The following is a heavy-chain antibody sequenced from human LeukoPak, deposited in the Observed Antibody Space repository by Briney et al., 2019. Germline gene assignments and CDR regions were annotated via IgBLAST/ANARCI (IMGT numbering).Heavy chain of an antibody. J-gene: IGHJ6*03. CDR1: GFTFSSYA. Sequence: GGSLRLSCAASGFTFSSYAMSWVCQTPGKGLEWVSAVSATGDSTYYADSVKGRFTISRDNSKNTLFLQMNSLRAEDTAVYYCAKSGAFWSGYRSDYYYYMDVWGKGATVTVSS. V-gene: IGHV3-23*01. D-gene: IGHD3-3*01. CDR3: AKSGAFWSGYRSDYYYYMDV. CDR2: VSATGDST.